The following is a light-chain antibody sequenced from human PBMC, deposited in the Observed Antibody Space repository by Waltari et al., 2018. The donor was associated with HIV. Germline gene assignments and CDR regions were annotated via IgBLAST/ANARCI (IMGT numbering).Light chain of an antibody. Sequence: QSALPQPRPASGSPGQSVTFSCTGTSSDVGGYNYVSWYQQHPGKAPKPMIYDVSKRPSGVPDRFSGSKSGNTASLTISGLQAEDEADYYCCSYAGSYTRFGGGTKLTVL. J-gene: IGLJ2*01. CDR3: CSYAGSYTR. CDR2: DVS. CDR1: SSDVGGYNY. V-gene: IGLV2-11*01.